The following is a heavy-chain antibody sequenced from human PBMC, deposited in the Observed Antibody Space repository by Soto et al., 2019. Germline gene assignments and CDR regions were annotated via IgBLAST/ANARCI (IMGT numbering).Heavy chain of an antibody. J-gene: IGHJ4*02. CDR2: IIPIFGTA. D-gene: IGHD2-15*01. CDR3: ARERRYCSGGSCPYYFDY. V-gene: IGHV1-69*01. Sequence: QVQLVQSGAEVKKPGSSVKVSCKASGGTFNSYAISWVRQAPGQGLEWMGGIIPIFGTANYAQKFQGRVTITADESTSTAYMELSSLRSEDTAVYYCARERRYCSGGSCPYYFDYWGQGTLVTVSS. CDR1: GGTFNSYA.